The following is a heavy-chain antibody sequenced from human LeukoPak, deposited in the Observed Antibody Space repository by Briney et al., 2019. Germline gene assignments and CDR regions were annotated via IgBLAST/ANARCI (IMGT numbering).Heavy chain of an antibody. Sequence: ASVKVSCKASGYTFTSYDINWVRQATGQGLEWMGWMNPNSGNTGYAQKFQGRVTMTRNTSISTAYMELSSLRSDDTAVYYCARDRRYFDWLLSIRDAFDIWGQGTMVTVSS. V-gene: IGHV1-8*01. CDR1: GYTFTSYD. CDR3: ARDRRYFDWLLSIRDAFDI. D-gene: IGHD3-9*01. J-gene: IGHJ3*02. CDR2: MNPNSGNT.